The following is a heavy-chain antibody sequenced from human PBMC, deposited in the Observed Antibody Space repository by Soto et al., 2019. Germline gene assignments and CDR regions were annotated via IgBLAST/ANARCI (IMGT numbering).Heavy chain of an antibody. V-gene: IGHV3-30*18. D-gene: IGHD3-3*01. CDR2: ISYDGSNN. J-gene: IGHJ3*02. CDR1: GFTFSSYG. CDR3: AKDRALLRFLEWLLDDAFDI. Sequence: QVQLVESGGGVVQPGRSLRLSCAASGFTFSSYGMHWVRQAPGKGLEWVAVISYDGSNNYYADSVKGRFTISRDNSKNTLYLQMNSLRAEDTAVYYCAKDRALLRFLEWLLDDAFDIWGQGTMVTVSS.